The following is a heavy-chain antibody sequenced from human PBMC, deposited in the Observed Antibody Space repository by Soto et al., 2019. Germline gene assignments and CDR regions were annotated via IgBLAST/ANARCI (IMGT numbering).Heavy chain of an antibody. CDR1: GFTFSSYG. J-gene: IGHJ6*02. CDR3: AKRDCIRTSCRQGYYYGMDV. D-gene: IGHD2-2*01. V-gene: IGHV3-30*18. Sequence: LRLSCAASGFTFSSYGMHWVRQAPGKGLEWVAVISYDGSNKYYADSVKGRFTISRDNSKSTLHLQMNSLRAEDTAVYYCAKRDCIRTSCRQGYYYGMDVWGQGTTVTVSS. CDR2: ISYDGSNK.